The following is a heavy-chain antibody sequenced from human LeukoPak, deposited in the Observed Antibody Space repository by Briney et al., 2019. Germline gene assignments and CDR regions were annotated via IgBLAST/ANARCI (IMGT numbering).Heavy chain of an antibody. CDR1: GYTFTSYG. CDR3: ARDLGPMVRGVISY. V-gene: IGHV1-18*04. D-gene: IGHD3-10*01. J-gene: IGHJ4*02. CDR2: ISAYNGNT. Sequence: ASVKVSCKASGYTFTSYGISWVRQAPGQGLEWMGWISAYNGNTNYAQKLQGRVTMTTDTSTSTAYMELRSLRSDDTAVCYCARDLGPMVRGVISYWGQGTLVTVSS.